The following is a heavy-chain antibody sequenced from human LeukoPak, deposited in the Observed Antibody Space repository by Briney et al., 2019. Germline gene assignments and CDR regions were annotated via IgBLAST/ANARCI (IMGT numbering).Heavy chain of an antibody. J-gene: IGHJ1*01. Sequence: SETLSLTCTVSGGSISSGTYCWTWIRQHPGKGLEWIGYIYYSGSTCYNPSLKSRLTISVDTSKNQFSLKLSSVTAADAAVYYCARGYYYDTTGYVEYFQNWGQGTLVTVSS. D-gene: IGHD3-22*01. CDR2: IYYSGST. CDR3: ARGYYYDTTGYVEYFQN. V-gene: IGHV4-31*03. CDR1: GGSISSGTYC.